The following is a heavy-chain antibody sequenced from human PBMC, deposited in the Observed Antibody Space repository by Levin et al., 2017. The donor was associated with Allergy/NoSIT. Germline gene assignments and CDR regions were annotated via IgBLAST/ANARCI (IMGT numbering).Heavy chain of an antibody. CDR3: ARRRSGGGVIALGGAFDS. D-gene: IGHD3-16*02. J-gene: IGHJ3*02. CDR1: GFTFSSYG. V-gene: IGHV3-33*01. CDR2: IWYDGSNK. Sequence: PGGSLRLSCAASGFTFSSYGMHWVRQAPGKGLEWVAVIWYDGSNKYYADSVKGRFTISRDNSKNTLYLQMNSLRAEDTAVYYCARRRSGGGVIALGGAFDSWGQGTMVTVSS.